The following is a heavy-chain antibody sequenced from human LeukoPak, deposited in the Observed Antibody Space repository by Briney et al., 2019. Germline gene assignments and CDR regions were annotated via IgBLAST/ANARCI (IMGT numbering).Heavy chain of an antibody. V-gene: IGHV3-30*18. CDR3: AKDRWYCSGGSCYFSDY. Sequence: HPGGSLRLSCAASGFTFSSYGMHWVRQAPGKGLEWVTIISYDGSNKYYADSVKGRFTISRDNSKNTLHLQMNSLRAEDTAVYYCAKDRWYCSGGSCYFSDYWGQGTLVTVSS. CDR1: GFTFSSYG. D-gene: IGHD2-15*01. CDR2: ISYDGSNK. J-gene: IGHJ4*02.